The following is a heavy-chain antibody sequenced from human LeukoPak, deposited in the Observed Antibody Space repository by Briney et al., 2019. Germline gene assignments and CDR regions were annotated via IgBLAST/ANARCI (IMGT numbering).Heavy chain of an antibody. CDR1: GFTFSSHA. J-gene: IGHJ4*02. V-gene: IGHV3-23*01. D-gene: IGHD3-22*01. CDR2: ISGSGNST. Sequence: PGGSLRLSCAASGFTFSSHAMSWVRQAPGKGLEWVSSISGSGNSTYYADSVKGRFTISRDNSKNTLSLQMNSLRAEDTAVYYCAKRYYYDSSGYLGSVDYWGQETLVTVSS. CDR3: AKRYYYDSSGYLGSVDY.